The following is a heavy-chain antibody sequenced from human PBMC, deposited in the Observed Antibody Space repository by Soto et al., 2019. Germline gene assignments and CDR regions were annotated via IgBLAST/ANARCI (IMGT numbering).Heavy chain of an antibody. CDR3: ARWSYLDY. D-gene: IGHD3-3*01. Sequence: GGSRRRSWAASGFSFGSYALSWVRQAPGKGLVWVSTISVSDGKTFYADSVNGRFSISRDTSQSTLYLQMNSLRADDTAMYYCARWSYLDYWGQGTRVTVSS. CDR1: GFSFGSYA. V-gene: IGHV3-23*01. J-gene: IGHJ4*02. CDR2: ISVSDGKT.